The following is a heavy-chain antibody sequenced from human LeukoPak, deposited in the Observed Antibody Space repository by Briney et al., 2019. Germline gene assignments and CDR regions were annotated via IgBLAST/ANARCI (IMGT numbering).Heavy chain of an antibody. CDR2: ISAYNGNT. CDR1: GYTFTGYY. CDR3: ARAKSGMTTVTTYDY. V-gene: IGHV1-18*04. J-gene: IGHJ4*02. Sequence: ASVKVSCKASGYTFTGYYMHWVRQAPGQGLEWMGWISAYNGNTNYAQKLQGRVTMTTDTSTSTAYMELRSLRSDDTAVYYCARAKSGMTTVTTYDYWGQGTLVTVSS. D-gene: IGHD4-17*01.